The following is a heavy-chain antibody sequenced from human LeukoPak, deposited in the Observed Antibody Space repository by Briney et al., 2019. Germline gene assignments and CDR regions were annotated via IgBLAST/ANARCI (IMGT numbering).Heavy chain of an antibody. CDR2: IFSDGKI. Sequence: SETLSLTCSVSGDSTIYNYWSWIRQPAGKGLEWIGRIFSDGKINYSPSLESRVTMSVDNAKNQFSLRLRSVPAADPAVYYCARGPGVFGRIWYMDVWGQGTTVSVSS. V-gene: IGHV4-4*07. CDR3: ARGPGVFGRIWYMDV. CDR1: GDSTIYNY. D-gene: IGHD3-3*01. J-gene: IGHJ6*03.